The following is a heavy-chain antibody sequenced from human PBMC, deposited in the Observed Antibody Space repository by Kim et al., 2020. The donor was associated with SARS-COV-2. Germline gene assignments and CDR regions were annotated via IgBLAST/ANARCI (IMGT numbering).Heavy chain of an antibody. J-gene: IGHJ4*02. V-gene: IGHV5-51*01. CDR1: GYRFTSYW. CDR3: ARHARVAPTYRGIDY. D-gene: IGHD3-3*01. CDR2: IYPGDSDT. Sequence: GESLKISCKGSGYRFTSYWIGWVRQMPGKGLEWMGIIYPGDSDTRYSPSFQGQVTISADKSISTAYLQWSSLKASDTAMYYCARHARVAPTYRGIDYWGQGTLVTVSS.